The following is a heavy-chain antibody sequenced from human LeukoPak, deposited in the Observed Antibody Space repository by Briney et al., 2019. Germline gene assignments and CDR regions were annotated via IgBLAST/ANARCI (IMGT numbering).Heavy chain of an antibody. V-gene: IGHV3-66*02. CDR2: IYSGGST. CDR1: GFTVSSNY. D-gene: IGHD5-12*01. J-gene: IGHJ4*02. Sequence: GGSLRLSCAASGFTVSSNYMSWVRQAPGKGLEWVSVIYSGGSTYYADSVKGRFTISRDNSKNTLYLQMNSLRAEDTVVYYCARDSSGYDLIGGFDYWGQGTLVTVSS. CDR3: ARDSSGYDLIGGFDY.